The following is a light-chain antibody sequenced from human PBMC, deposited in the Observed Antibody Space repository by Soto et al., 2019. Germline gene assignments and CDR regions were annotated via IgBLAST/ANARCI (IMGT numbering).Light chain of an antibody. CDR2: DAS. CDR3: QQYDSLPPT. CDR1: HDISKY. J-gene: IGKJ5*01. Sequence: DIPMTPTPSSLSASVWDRGTLPCQASHDISKYLNWYQQKQGQAPKLLIYDASNLQTGVPTRFSGSASGSDFTFTISSLQPEDIATYYCQQYDSLPPTFGQGTRLEI. V-gene: IGKV1-33*01.